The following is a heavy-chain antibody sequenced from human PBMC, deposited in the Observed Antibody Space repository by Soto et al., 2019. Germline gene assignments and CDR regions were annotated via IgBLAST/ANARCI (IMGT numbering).Heavy chain of an antibody. CDR1: GYKFIDYW. Sequence: PGESLKISCKGSGYKFIDYWIGWVRQVPGKGLEWVGSIYPGDFDIKYGPSFQGQVTISSAKSITTVYLQWSSLKASDTGIYYGARAFGGEYYDRRSWYSAYWGQGTQVTVSS. CDR3: ARAFGGEYYDRRSWYSAY. D-gene: IGHD3-16*01. CDR2: IYPGDFDI. J-gene: IGHJ4*02. V-gene: IGHV5-51*01.